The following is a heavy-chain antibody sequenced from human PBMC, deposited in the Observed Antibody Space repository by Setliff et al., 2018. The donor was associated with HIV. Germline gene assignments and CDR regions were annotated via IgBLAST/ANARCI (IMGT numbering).Heavy chain of an antibody. D-gene: IGHD3-10*01. CDR3: ARGGIGVRFDH. CDR2: INHSGRA. Sequence: SETLSLTCAVYGESFSGDYWSWIRQPAGKGLEWLGEINHSGRAKYNPSLKSRASISADTSKNQFSLKLSSVTAADTAVYSCARGGIGVRFDHWGQGTLVTVSS. CDR1: GESFSGDY. V-gene: IGHV4-34*01. J-gene: IGHJ5*02.